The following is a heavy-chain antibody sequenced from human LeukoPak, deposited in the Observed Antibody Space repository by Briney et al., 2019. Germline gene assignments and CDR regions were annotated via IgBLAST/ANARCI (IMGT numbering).Heavy chain of an antibody. CDR1: GFTISSYG. J-gene: IGHJ5*02. D-gene: IGHD2-2*01. CDR2: ISYDGTIR. Sequence: GGPLTLSCAASGFTISSYGMHWVRQAPGKGLEWVAVISYDGTIRNYADSVKGRFTISRDNSKNTLYLQMNSLTAEDTALYYCAKGGCSSTTCYLANAWGQGTLVTVS. V-gene: IGHV3-30*18. CDR3: AKGGCSSTTCYLANA.